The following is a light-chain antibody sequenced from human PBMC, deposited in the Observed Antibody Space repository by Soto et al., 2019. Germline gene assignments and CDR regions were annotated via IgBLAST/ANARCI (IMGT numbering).Light chain of an antibody. J-gene: IGKJ5*01. CDR2: GAS. V-gene: IGKV3-15*01. CDR1: QSVSSN. Sequence: EIVLTQSPATLSVSAGERATLSCSASQSVSSNLAWYQQKPGQAPRLLIYGASTRATGIPARFSGSGSGTEFTLTISSLQSEDFAVYYCQQYNNWPPITFGQGTRLEIK. CDR3: QQYNNWPPIT.